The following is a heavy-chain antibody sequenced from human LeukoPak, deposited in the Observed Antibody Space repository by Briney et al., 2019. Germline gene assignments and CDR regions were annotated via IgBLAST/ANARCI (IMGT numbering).Heavy chain of an antibody. Sequence: SVKVSCKASGGTFSSYAISWVRQAPGQGLEWMGGIIPIFGTANYAQKFQGRVTITTDESTGTAYMELSSLRSEDTAVYYCARGYCSSTSCYAFDIWGQGTMVTVSS. J-gene: IGHJ3*02. CDR1: GGTFSSYA. D-gene: IGHD2-2*01. V-gene: IGHV1-69*05. CDR2: IIPIFGTA. CDR3: ARGYCSSTSCYAFDI.